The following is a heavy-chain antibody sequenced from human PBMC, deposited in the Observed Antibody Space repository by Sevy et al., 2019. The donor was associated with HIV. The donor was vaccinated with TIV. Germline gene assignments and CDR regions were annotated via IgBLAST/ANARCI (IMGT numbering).Heavy chain of an antibody. CDR2: ISGRGDTT. CDR1: GFTFSSYA. D-gene: IGHD4-17*01. Sequence: GGSLRLSCGASGFTFSSYAMSWVRQAPGKGLEWVSVISGRGDTTYYADSVKGRLTNSSDNSRNTQYRQMNSLRAEDTAVYYCAKDRRYGDIGLFDYWGQGTLVTVSS. V-gene: IGHV3-23*01. J-gene: IGHJ4*02. CDR3: AKDRRYGDIGLFDY.